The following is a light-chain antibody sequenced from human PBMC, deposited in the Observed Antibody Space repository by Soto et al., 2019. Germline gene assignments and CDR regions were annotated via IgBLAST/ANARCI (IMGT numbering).Light chain of an antibody. CDR1: NSNIGGNP. CDR3: ASWDDSLNGRL. V-gene: IGLV1-44*01. J-gene: IGLJ3*02. CDR2: NND. Sequence: QSVLTQPPSASGPPGQTVTISCSGSNSNIGGNPVSWYQVLPGAAPKLLIYNNDQRPSGVPDPLSGSKSGTSASPAISGLQSDDEADYFCASWDDSLNGRLFGGGTKLTVL.